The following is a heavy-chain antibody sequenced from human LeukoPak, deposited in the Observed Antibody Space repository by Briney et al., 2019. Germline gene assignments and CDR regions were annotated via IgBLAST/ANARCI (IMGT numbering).Heavy chain of an antibody. CDR3: TTEYPMVRGVIIYYYYGMDV. D-gene: IGHD3-10*01. CDR2: IKSKTDGGTT. V-gene: IGHV3-15*01. Sequence: GGSLRLSCAASGFTFSTYAMSWVRQAPGKGPEWVGRIKSKTDGGTTDYAAPVKGRFTISRDDSKNTLYLQMNSLKTEDTAVYYCTTEYPMVRGVIIYYYYGMDVWGQGTTVTVSS. CDR1: GFTFSTYA. J-gene: IGHJ6*02.